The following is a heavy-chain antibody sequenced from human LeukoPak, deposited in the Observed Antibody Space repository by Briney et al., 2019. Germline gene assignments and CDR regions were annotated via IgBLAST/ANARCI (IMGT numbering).Heavy chain of an antibody. V-gene: IGHV3-53*01. Sequence: GGSLRLSCAASGFTFSSYAMSWVRQAPGKGLEWVSVIYSGGSTYYADSVKGRFTISRDNSKNTLYLQMNSLRAEDTAVYYCARDGLYYGMDVWGQGTTVTVSS. CDR2: IYSGGST. CDR1: GFTFSSYA. J-gene: IGHJ6*02. CDR3: ARDGLYYGMDV.